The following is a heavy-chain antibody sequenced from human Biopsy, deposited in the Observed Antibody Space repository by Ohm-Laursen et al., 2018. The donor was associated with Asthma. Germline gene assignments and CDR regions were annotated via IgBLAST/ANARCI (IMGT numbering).Heavy chain of an antibody. CDR1: GSTFSSYG. J-gene: IGHJ1*01. CDR3: ARTFHFWSPYHAEHYQL. V-gene: IGHV3-21*06. Sequence: SLRLFCAASGSTFSSYGMHWVRQAPGKGLEWVAAISSGSDYIFYADSVKGRFTISRDNAKNSLYLQMNSLRAEDTAVYYCARTFHFWSPYHAEHYQLWGQGTLVTVSS. D-gene: IGHD3-3*02. CDR2: ISSGSDYI.